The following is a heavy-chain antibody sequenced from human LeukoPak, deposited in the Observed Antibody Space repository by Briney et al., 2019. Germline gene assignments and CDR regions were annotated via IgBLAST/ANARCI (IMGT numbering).Heavy chain of an antibody. J-gene: IGHJ4*02. CDR3: AKDSRYCSGGSCFKN. CDR2: ISGSGGST. Sequence: GGSLRLSCAASGFTFSSYAMSWVRQAPGKGLEWVSAISGSGGSTYYADSVEGRFTISRDNSKNTLYLQMNSLRAEDTAVYYCAKDSRYCSGGSCFKNWGQGTLVTASS. CDR1: GFTFSSYA. V-gene: IGHV3-23*01. D-gene: IGHD2-15*01.